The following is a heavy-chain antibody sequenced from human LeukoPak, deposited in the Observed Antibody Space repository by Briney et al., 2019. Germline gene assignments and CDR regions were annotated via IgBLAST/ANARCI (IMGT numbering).Heavy chain of an antibody. J-gene: IGHJ4*02. V-gene: IGHV3-30*18. D-gene: IGHD5-12*01. CDR1: GFTFSSYG. CDR2: ISYDESNK. CDR3: AKGDSDYDRYFDY. Sequence: PGGSLRLSCAASGFTFSSYGMHWVRQAPGKGLEWVAVISYDESNKFYADSVKGRFTISRDNSKNTLYLQMNSLRAEDTAVYYCAKGDSDYDRYFDYWGQGTLVTVSS.